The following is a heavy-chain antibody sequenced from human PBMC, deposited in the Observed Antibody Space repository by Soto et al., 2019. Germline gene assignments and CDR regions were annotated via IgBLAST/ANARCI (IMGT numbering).Heavy chain of an antibody. CDR2: MYYNGNI. CDR1: GGSISNYY. V-gene: IGHV4-59*01. J-gene: IGHJ5*02. Sequence: SETLSLTCNVSGGSISNYYWTWVRQSPEKGLEWIGYMYYNGNINYNPSLKSRVTISIDASKNQFSLTLKSVTAADTAVYYCASGGNWFDPWGQGVLVTVSS. D-gene: IGHD3-16*01. CDR3: ASGGNWFDP.